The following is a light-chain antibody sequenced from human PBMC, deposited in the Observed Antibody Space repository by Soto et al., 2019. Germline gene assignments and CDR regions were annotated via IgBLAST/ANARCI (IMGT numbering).Light chain of an antibody. CDR2: GAS. CDR1: QSVSSTY. V-gene: IGKV3-20*01. CDR3: QQYGRSPLT. Sequence: EIVLTQSPGTLSLSPGERATLSCRASQSVSSTYLAWYQQKPGQAPRLLIYGASSRATGIPDRFSGSGSGTDFTLTIRRLEPEDSAFYYCQQYGRSPLTFGGGTKWIS. J-gene: IGKJ4*01.